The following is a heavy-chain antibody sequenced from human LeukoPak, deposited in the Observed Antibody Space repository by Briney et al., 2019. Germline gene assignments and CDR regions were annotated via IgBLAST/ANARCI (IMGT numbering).Heavy chain of an antibody. CDR2: IRLDGSDE. J-gene: IGHJ4*02. D-gene: IGHD5-18*01. CDR1: GFTFSGYG. CDR3: ARDHSQNFDY. Sequence: GGSLRLSCAASGFTFSGYGMHWVRQALGKGLEWVAFIRLDGSDEYYGDSVKGRFTISRDNSKNTLYLQMNSLRPEDTAVYYCARDHSQNFDYWGQGTLVTVSS. V-gene: IGHV3-30*02.